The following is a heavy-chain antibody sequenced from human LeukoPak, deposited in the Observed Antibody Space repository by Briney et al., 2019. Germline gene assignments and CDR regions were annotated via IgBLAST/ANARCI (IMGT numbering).Heavy chain of an antibody. CDR2: IIPILGIA. Sequence: VASVKVSCKASGYTFTGYYMHWVRQAPGQGLEWMGRIIPILGIANYAQKFQGRVTITADKSTSTAYMELSSLRSEDTAVYYCARGSIASGMDVWGQGTTVTVSS. V-gene: IGHV1-69*04. D-gene: IGHD6-6*01. CDR3: ARGSIASGMDV. J-gene: IGHJ6*02. CDR1: GYTFTGYY.